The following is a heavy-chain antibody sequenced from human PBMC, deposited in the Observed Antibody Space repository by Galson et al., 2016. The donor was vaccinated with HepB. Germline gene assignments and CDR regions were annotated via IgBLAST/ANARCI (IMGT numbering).Heavy chain of an antibody. Sequence: SLRLSCAVSGLRFSDLWMDWVRQAPGKGLEWVANIKGDGSLKFYVDSVRGRFTISRDNAKNTLYLQMNSLRAEDTAVYFCARVNVPSTGIETLTLTHYYYYGLDVWGKGTTVTVSS. V-gene: IGHV3-7*04. CDR2: IKGDGSLK. CDR1: GLRFSDLW. CDR3: ARVNVPSTGIETLTLTHYYYYGLDV. J-gene: IGHJ6*04. D-gene: IGHD1-1*01.